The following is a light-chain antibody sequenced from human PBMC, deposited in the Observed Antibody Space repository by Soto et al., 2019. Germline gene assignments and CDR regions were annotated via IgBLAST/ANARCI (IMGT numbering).Light chain of an antibody. V-gene: IGKV1-5*03. CDR3: QQYHSYPWT. Sequence: DIQMTQSPSILSASVGDRVTITCRASQSISSWLAWFQQMPGKAPNLLIYKASNLQSGVPSRFSGSGSGTDFTLTITSLQPDDFATYYRQQYHSYPWTFGQGTRVDVK. CDR1: QSISSW. J-gene: IGKJ1*01. CDR2: KAS.